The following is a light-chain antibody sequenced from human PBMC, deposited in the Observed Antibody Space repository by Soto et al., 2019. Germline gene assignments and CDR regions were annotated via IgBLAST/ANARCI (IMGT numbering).Light chain of an antibody. CDR1: QGIFNY. CDR2: AAS. V-gene: IGKV1-27*01. J-gene: IGKJ1*01. CDR3: QKYNSDPRT. Sequence: DIQMTQSPSSLSASIGDRVTITCRASQGIFNYLAWYQKKPGQVPKLLIYAASTLQSGVPSRFSGSGSGTDFTLTISGLLPEDVATYYCQKYNSDPRTFGPGTKVEIK.